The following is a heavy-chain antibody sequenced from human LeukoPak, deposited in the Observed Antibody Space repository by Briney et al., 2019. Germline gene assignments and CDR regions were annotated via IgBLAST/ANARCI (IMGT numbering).Heavy chain of an antibody. Sequence: GRSLRLSCAASGFTFSSYGMHWVRQAPGKGLEWVAFIRYDGSNKYYADSVKGRFTISRDISKNTLYLQMNSLRAEDTAVYYCARVLSGRGSLYDYYYYMDVWGRGTTVTISS. V-gene: IGHV3-33*08. CDR3: ARVLSGRGSLYDYYYYMDV. D-gene: IGHD3-10*01. J-gene: IGHJ6*03. CDR2: IRYDGSNK. CDR1: GFTFSSYG.